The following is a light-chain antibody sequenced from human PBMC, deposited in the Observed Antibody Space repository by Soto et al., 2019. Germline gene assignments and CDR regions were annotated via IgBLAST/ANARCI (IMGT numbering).Light chain of an antibody. J-gene: IGKJ4*01. Sequence: DIAMTQSPDSLSVSLGERATINCKASRSLLHSSNNENHLAWYHQKPGQPPKLLIYWASTRESGVPDRFTGGGSETDFSLTISGLQAEDVAVYYFHQYYSIPLTFGGGTKVELK. CDR2: WAS. CDR3: HQYYSIPLT. V-gene: IGKV4-1*01. CDR1: RSLLHSSNNENH.